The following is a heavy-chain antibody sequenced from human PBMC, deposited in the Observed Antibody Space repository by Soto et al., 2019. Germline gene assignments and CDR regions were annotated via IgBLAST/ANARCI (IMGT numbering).Heavy chain of an antibody. D-gene: IGHD2-15*01. CDR1: GGSVSSGSYY. CDR2: IYYSGST. Sequence: QVQLQESGPGLVKPSETLSLTCTVSGGSVSSGSYYWSWIRQPPGKGLEWIGYIYYSGSTNYNPSLESPVTISVDTSKNQFSLKLSSVTAADTAVYYCARRQGGTTFAYWGQGTLVTVSS. J-gene: IGHJ4*02. V-gene: IGHV4-61*01. CDR3: ARRQGGTTFAY.